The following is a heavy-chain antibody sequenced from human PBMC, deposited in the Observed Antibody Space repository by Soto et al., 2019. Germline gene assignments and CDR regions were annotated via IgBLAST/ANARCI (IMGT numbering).Heavy chain of an antibody. J-gene: IGHJ4*02. CDR1: GGSISSYY. Sequence: PSETLSLTCTVSGGSISSYYWSWIRQPAGKGLEWIGRIYTSGSTNYNPSLKSRVTMSVDTSKNQFSLKLSSVTAADTAVYYCARGDLVKYGDYKYLDYWAQGTLVTVSS. V-gene: IGHV4-4*07. CDR3: ARGDLVKYGDYKYLDY. CDR2: IYTSGST. D-gene: IGHD4-17*01.